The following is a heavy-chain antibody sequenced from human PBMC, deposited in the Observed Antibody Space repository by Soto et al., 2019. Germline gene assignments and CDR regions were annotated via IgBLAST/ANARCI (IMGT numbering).Heavy chain of an antibody. J-gene: IGHJ1*01. Sequence: ASVKVSCKTSGFTFTTYYIHWVRQAPGQGLEWMGMIDPSGGSTTYAQKFQGRITMTSDMSTSTVYMELSSLRSEDTAVYYCARVTYDTTGYYAFWGQGTLVTVSS. V-gene: IGHV1-46*01. CDR2: IDPSGGST. D-gene: IGHD3-22*01. CDR3: ARVTYDTTGYYAF. CDR1: GFTFTTYY.